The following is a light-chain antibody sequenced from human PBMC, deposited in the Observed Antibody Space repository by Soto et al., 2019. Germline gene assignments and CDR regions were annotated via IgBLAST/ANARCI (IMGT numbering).Light chain of an antibody. V-gene: IGLV2-8*01. CDR2: EVT. CDR3: SSYTSNYIVV. CDR1: SSDVGGYNY. J-gene: IGLJ2*01. Sequence: QSALTQPPSASGSPGQSVAISCTGTSSDVGGYNYVSWYQHHPGKVPKLIIYEVTKRPSGVPDRFSGSKSGNTASLTVSGLQDEDEAEYYCSSYTSNYIVVLGGGTKLTVL.